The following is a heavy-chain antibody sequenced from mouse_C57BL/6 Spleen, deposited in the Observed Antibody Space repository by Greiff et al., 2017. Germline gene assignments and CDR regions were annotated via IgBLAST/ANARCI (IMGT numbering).Heavy chain of an antibody. CDR2: IDPNSGGT. D-gene: IGHD2-5*01. V-gene: IGHV1-72*01. Sequence: QVHVKQPGAELVKPGASVKLSCKASGYTFTSYWMHWVKQRPGRGLEWIGRIDPNSGGTKYNEKFKSKATLTVDKPSSTAYMQLSSLTSEDSAVYYCAREIYYSKELAMDYWGQGTSVTVSS. J-gene: IGHJ4*01. CDR3: AREIYYSKELAMDY. CDR1: GYTFTSYW.